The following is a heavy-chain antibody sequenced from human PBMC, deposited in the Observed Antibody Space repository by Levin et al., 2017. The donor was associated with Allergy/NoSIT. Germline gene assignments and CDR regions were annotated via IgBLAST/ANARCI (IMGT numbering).Heavy chain of an antibody. Sequence: SLKISCAASGFTFDDYAMHWVRQAPGKGLEWVSGISWNSGSIGYADSVKGRFTISRDNAKNSLYLQMNSLRAEDTALYYCAKDMRDGYSYGYGGGGLDYWGQGTLVTVSS. CDR1: GFTFDDYA. CDR2: ISWNSGSI. CDR3: AKDMRDGYSYGYGGGGLDY. V-gene: IGHV3-9*01. D-gene: IGHD5-18*01. J-gene: IGHJ4*02.